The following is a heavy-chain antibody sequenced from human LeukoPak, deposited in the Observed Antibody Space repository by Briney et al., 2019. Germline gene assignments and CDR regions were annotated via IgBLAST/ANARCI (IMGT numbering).Heavy chain of an antibody. V-gene: IGHV3-21*01. CDR3: ARDMSDSSGYYYEVFDY. D-gene: IGHD3-22*01. J-gene: IGHJ4*02. Sequence: GTSLRLSCEASGFTFSSYSMNWVRQAPGKGLEWVSSISSSSSYIYYADSVKGRFTISRDNAKNSLYLQMNSLRAEDTAVYYCARDMSDSSGYYYEVFDYWGQGTLVTVSS. CDR1: GFTFSSYS. CDR2: ISSSSSYI.